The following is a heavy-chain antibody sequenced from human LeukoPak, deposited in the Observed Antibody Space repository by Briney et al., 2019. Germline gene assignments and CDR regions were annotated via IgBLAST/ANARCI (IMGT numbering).Heavy chain of an antibody. CDR1: GFTFSSYG. V-gene: IGHV3-33*01. CDR3: ARSSGYDFHY. CDR2: IWYDGSNK. D-gene: IGHD5-12*01. Sequence: GGSLRLSCAASGFTFSSYGMHWVRQAPGKGLEWVAVIWYDGSNKYYADSVKGRFTISRDNSKNTLYLQMNSLRAEDTAVYYCARSSGYDFHYWGHGTLLTVSS. J-gene: IGHJ4*01.